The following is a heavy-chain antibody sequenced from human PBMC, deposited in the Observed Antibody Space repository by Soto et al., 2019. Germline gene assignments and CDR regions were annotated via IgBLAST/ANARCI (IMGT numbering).Heavy chain of an antibody. CDR2: AYYSDTT. J-gene: IGHJ5*02. Sequence: QVQLQESGPGLVKPSETLSLTCTVSGGSLSSYYWSXIXQXXXXXLEWIGYAYYSDTTNYNPSLKSRVIISTDTSKNQFYLRLSSVTAADTAVYYCARAYYDSSGYSLDPWGQGILVTVSS. D-gene: IGHD3-22*01. CDR1: GGSLSSYY. CDR3: ARAYYDSSGYSLDP. V-gene: IGHV4-59*01.